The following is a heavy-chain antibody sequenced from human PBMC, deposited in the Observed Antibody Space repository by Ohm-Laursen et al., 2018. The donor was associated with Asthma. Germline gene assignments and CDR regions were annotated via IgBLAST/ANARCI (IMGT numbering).Heavy chain of an antibody. CDR2: IIPIFGTA. J-gene: IGHJ4*02. Sequence: ASVKVSCKASGGTFSSYAISWVRQAPGQGLEWMGGIIPIFGTANYAQKFQGRVTITADESTSTAYMELSSLRSEDTAVYYCATPTEYSSSSNFDYWGQGTLVTVSS. CDR1: GGTFSSYA. V-gene: IGHV1-69*13. CDR3: ATPTEYSSSSNFDY. D-gene: IGHD6-6*01.